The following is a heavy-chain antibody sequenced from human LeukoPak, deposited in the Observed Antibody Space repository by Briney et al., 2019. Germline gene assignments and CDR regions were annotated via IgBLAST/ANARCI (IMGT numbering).Heavy chain of an antibody. Sequence: KPGGSLRLSCAASGFTFSSYSMNWVRQAPGKGLEWVSSISSSSSYIYYADSVKGRFTISRDNAKNSLYLQMNSLRAEDTAVYYCAKIPQVAIFSVPNFDYWAREPWSPSPQ. CDR1: GFTFSSYS. CDR2: ISSSSSYI. CDR3: AKIPQVAIFSVPNFDY. D-gene: IGHD3-3*01. V-gene: IGHV3-21*04. J-gene: IGHJ4*02.